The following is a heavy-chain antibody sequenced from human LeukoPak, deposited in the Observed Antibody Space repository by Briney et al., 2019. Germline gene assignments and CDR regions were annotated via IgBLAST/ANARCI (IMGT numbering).Heavy chain of an antibody. CDR2: ISSSSSYI. V-gene: IGHV3-21*01. J-gene: IGHJ6*02. Sequence: PGGSLRLSCAASGFTFSSYSMNWARQAPGKGLEWVSSISSSSSYIYYADSVKGRFTISRDNAKNSLYLQMNSLRAEDTAVYYCARDHELLWFGLMDVWGQGPTVTVSS. CDR3: ARDHELLWFGLMDV. CDR1: GFTFSSYS. D-gene: IGHD3-10*01.